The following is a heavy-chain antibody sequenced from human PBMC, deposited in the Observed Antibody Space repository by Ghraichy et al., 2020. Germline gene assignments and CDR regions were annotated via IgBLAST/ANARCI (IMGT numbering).Heavy chain of an antibody. CDR1: GFTFSDYY. V-gene: IGHV3-11*06. CDR3: ARVQGYNAFDI. J-gene: IGHJ3*02. Sequence: GESLNISCAASGFTFSDYYMTWIRQAPGKGLEWLSYISSSGDYTNYADSMKGRFTISRDNAKNSLYLQINSLRVDDTAVYYCARVQGYNAFDIWGQGTMVIVSS. CDR2: ISSSGDYT. D-gene: IGHD5-18*01.